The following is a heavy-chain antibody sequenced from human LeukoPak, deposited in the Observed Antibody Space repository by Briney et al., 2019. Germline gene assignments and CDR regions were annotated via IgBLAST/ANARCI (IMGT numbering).Heavy chain of an antibody. V-gene: IGHV3-48*04. CDR1: GFTFSSYS. Sequence: GGSLRLSCAASGFTFSSYSMNWVRQAPGKGLEWVSYISSSSSTIYYADSVKGRFTISRDNAKNSLYLQMNSLRVEDTAIYYCARDDYDSSTPYYFDYWGQGTLVTVSS. CDR3: ARDDYDSSTPYYFDY. J-gene: IGHJ4*02. CDR2: ISSSSSTI. D-gene: IGHD3-22*01.